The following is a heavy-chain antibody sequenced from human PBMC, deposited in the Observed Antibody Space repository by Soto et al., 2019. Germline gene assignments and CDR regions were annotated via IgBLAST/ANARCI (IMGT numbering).Heavy chain of an antibody. CDR1: GFTFNYYD. V-gene: IGHV3-23*01. Sequence: EAQLLESGGGLVQPGGSLRLSCVASGFTFNYYDVTWVRRAPGKGLDWVSTISDTGRDTYFGASVRGRFSISRDKSRNAVYLQMHSLTVDDTALYYCATSPERLSLVTLGGLIPLGFDYWGQGILVTVSS. CDR2: ISDTGRDT. J-gene: IGHJ4*02. CDR3: ATSPERLSLVTLGGLIPLGFDY. D-gene: IGHD3-16*01.